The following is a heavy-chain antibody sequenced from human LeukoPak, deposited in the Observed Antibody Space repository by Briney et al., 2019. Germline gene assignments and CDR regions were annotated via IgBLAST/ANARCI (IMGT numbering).Heavy chain of an antibody. CDR2: ISGSGGST. Sequence: PGGSLRLSCAASGFTFSSYAMSWVRQAPGKGLEWVSAISGSGGSTYYADSVKGRFTISRDNSKNTLYLQMNSLRAEDTAVYYCARVREYYSLFTDDYWGQGTLVTVSS. D-gene: IGHD3-16*01. J-gene: IGHJ4*02. CDR1: GFTFSSYA. V-gene: IGHV3-23*01. CDR3: ARVREYYSLFTDDY.